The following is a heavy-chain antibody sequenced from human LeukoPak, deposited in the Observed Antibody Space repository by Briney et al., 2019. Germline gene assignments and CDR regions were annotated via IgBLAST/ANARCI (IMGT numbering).Heavy chain of an antibody. J-gene: IGHJ3*02. CDR1: GFSFSSYV. CDR2: IGSGGGST. Sequence: GGSLRLSCAASGFSFSSYVMSWDRQAPGKWLDWVSPIGSGGGSTLYADSVKGRFTISRDNYKNTLYLQMNSLRAEDTAVYDCAKGGGGDVRSDAFDIWGQGTMVTVSS. V-gene: IGHV3-23*01. CDR3: AKGGGGDVRSDAFDI. D-gene: IGHD3-10*02.